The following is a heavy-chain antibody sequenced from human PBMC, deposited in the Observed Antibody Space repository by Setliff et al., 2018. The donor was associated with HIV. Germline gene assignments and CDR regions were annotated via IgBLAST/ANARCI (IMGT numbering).Heavy chain of an antibody. CDR1: GGSISSHY. V-gene: IGHV4-59*11. CDR3: ARGGLLDPALAATKNWFDP. Sequence: SETLSLTCTVSGGSISSHYWSWIRQPPGKGLEWIGYMFYNGRSNYNPSLKSRATISVDASKNRFSLKLRSVTAADTAVYYCARGGLLDPALAATKNWFDPWGQGTVVTVSS. CDR2: MFYNGRS. D-gene: IGHD2-15*01. J-gene: IGHJ5*02.